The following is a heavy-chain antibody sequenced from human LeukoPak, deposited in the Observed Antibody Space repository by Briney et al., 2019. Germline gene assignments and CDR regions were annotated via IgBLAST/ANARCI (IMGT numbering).Heavy chain of an antibody. CDR3: ARGRATDLSYYYYGMDV. J-gene: IGHJ6*02. D-gene: IGHD5-12*01. Sequence: ASVKVSCKASGGTFSKYTISWVRQRPGQGLEWMGGIIPIFGTANYAQKFQGRVTITADESTSTAYMELSSLRSEDTAVYYCARGRATDLSYYYYGMDVWGQGTTVTVSS. V-gene: IGHV1-69*01. CDR1: GGTFSKYT. CDR2: IIPIFGTA.